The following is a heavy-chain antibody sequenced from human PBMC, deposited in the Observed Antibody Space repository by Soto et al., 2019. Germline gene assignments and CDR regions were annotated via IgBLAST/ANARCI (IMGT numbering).Heavy chain of an antibody. V-gene: IGHV1-69*02. CDR1: GGTLSTYT. D-gene: IGHD6-19*01. Sequence: QGLLVQSGAEVKKPGSSVKVSCKAPGGTLSTYTLTWLRQAPGQGPEWMGRIIPALDIEEYAQQYQGRVTIPADTSTSTAYMELHSLRSDDTAVYYCAAVAGTSAFVGYFEYWGQGTLVTVAS. J-gene: IGHJ4*02. CDR2: IIPALDIE. CDR3: AAVAGTSAFVGYFEY.